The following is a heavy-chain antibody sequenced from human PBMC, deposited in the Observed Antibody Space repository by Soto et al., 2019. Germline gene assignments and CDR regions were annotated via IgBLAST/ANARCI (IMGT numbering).Heavy chain of an antibody. J-gene: IGHJ4*02. CDR1: GFSHSTSGVG. D-gene: IGHD3-10*01. V-gene: IGHV2-5*02. CDR3: AHRQTGSTVFDY. Sequence: QITLKESGPTLVKPTQTLTLTCTFSGFSHSTSGVGVGWVRQPPGKALECLALIYWDDDKRYSPSLTSRLTITKDTSKTQVVLTMTNMDCVDTARSYSAHRQTGSTVFDYWGQGALVSVSS. CDR2: IYWDDDK.